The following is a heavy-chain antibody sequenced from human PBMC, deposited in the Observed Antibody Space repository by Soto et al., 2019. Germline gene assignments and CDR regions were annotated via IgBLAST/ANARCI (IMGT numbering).Heavy chain of an antibody. V-gene: IGHV1-69*13. Sequence: SVKVSCKASGGTFSSYAISWVRQAPGQGLEWMGGIIPIFGTANYAQKFQGRVTITADESTSTAYMELSSLRSEDTAVYYCARGRYSGYDKLLGFYYYYGMDVWGQGTTVTVSS. CDR1: GGTFSSYA. J-gene: IGHJ6*02. CDR2: IIPIFGTA. D-gene: IGHD5-12*01. CDR3: ARGRYSGYDKLLGFYYYYGMDV.